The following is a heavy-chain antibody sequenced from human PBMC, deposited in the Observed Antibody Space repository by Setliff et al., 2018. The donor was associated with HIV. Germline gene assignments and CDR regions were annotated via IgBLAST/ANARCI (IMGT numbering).Heavy chain of an antibody. CDR2: MSGSTGDT. J-gene: IGHJ5*02. CDR1: GFTFNSYA. Sequence: GSLRLSCAASGFTFNSYAMGWVRQAPGKGLEWVATMSGSTGDTYYADSVKGRFTISRDNSKNTLSLQMNILGAEDTVVYYCAKEPTYDSSGYYHHWGQGTLVTVFS. D-gene: IGHD3-22*01. CDR3: AKEPTYDSSGYYHH. V-gene: IGHV3-23*01.